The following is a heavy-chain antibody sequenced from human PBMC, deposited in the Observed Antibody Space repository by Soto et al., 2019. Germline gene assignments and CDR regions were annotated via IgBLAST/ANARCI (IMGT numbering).Heavy chain of an antibody. CDR3: ARVGMLPGVYHGIDY. CDR1: GGSITSGDYY. CDR2: IYYSGST. J-gene: IGHJ4*02. D-gene: IGHD3-10*01. Sequence: QVQLQESGPGLVKPSQTLSLTCTVSGGSITSGDYYWSWIRQHPGKGLEWTGYIYYSGSTYYNPSLKSRVTISVDTSKNQFSLNLSSVTAADTAVYYCARVGMLPGVYHGIDYWGQGTLVTVSS. V-gene: IGHV4-31*03.